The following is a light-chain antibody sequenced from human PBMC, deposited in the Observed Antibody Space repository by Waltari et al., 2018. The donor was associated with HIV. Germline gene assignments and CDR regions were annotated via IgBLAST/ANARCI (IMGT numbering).Light chain of an antibody. V-gene: IGLV1-44*01. CDR2: SNN. J-gene: IGLJ1*01. Sequence: QSVLTQPPSASGTPGQRVTIPCSGRSSSIGSNTVTWYQQLPGPAPKLLIYSNNQRPSGVPDRFSGSKSATSASLAISGLQSEDEADYSCAAWDDNLNAYVFGSGTKVTVL. CDR1: SSSIGSNT. CDR3: AAWDDNLNAYV.